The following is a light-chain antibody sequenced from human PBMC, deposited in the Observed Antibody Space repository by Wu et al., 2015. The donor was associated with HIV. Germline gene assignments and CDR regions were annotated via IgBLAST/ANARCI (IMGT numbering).Light chain of an antibody. J-gene: IGKJ1*01. CDR1: QSVNSN. CDR2: DAF. V-gene: IGKV3-15*01. CDR3: QQYNDWPTWK. Sequence: ETVMTQSPATLSVSAGESATLSCRTSQSVNSNLAWYQQKPGQAPRLLIHDAFTRATGIPARFSGSGSGTEFTLTISSLQPEDFAVYYCQQYNDWPTWKFGQGTGWKSN.